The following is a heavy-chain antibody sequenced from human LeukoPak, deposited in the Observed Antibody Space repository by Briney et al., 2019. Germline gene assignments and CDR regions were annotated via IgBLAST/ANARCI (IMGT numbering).Heavy chain of an antibody. CDR1: VFTFSRYA. Sequence: GGSLRLSCAASVFTFSRYAMIWVRQAPGKGLEWVSSISGSGGGTYYADSVKGRFTISRDNSKNTLFLQMNSLRAEDTAVYYCANQPPQMSYYFDYWGQGTLVTVSS. CDR2: ISGSGGGT. J-gene: IGHJ4*02. V-gene: IGHV3-23*01. CDR3: ANQPPQMSYYFDY. D-gene: IGHD5-24*01.